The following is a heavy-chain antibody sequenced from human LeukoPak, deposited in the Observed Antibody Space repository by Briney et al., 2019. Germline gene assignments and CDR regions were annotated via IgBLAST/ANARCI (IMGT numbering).Heavy chain of an antibody. Sequence: GASVKVSCKVSGYTLTELSMHWVRQAPGKGLEWMGGFDPEDGETIYAQKFQGRVTMTEDTSTDTAYMELSSLRSEDTAVYYCATGVTRPGFYYYYYYMDVWGKGTTVTVSS. D-gene: IGHD6-6*01. CDR1: GYTLTELS. V-gene: IGHV1-24*01. J-gene: IGHJ6*03. CDR2: FDPEDGET. CDR3: ATGVTRPGFYYYYYYMDV.